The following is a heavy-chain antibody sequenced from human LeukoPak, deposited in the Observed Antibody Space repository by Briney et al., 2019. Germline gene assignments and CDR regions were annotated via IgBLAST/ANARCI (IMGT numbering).Heavy chain of an antibody. Sequence: GESLRISCKGSGYSFTSYWISWVRQMPGKGPEWMGRIDPSDSYANYSPSFQGHVTISADKSISTAYLQWSSLKASDAAMYYCARQYSSRWPPDYWGQGTLVTVSS. D-gene: IGHD6-13*01. V-gene: IGHV5-10-1*01. CDR2: IDPSDSYA. CDR3: ARQYSSRWPPDY. J-gene: IGHJ4*02. CDR1: GYSFTSYW.